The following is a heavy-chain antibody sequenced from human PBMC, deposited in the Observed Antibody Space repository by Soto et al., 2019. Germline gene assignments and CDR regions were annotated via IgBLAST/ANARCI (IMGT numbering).Heavy chain of an antibody. V-gene: IGHV1-18*01. CDR3: ARDEPLVAGSSCMDV. J-gene: IGHJ6*02. Sequence: QVQLVQSGAEVKKPGASVKVSCKASGYTFTSYGISWVRQAPGQGLEWMGWISAYNGNTNYAQRLQGRVTKTTDTSTSTANMELRSLRSDDTALYYCARDEPLVAGSSCMDVWGQGTTVTVSS. CDR2: ISAYNGNT. D-gene: IGHD6-19*01. CDR1: GYTFTSYG.